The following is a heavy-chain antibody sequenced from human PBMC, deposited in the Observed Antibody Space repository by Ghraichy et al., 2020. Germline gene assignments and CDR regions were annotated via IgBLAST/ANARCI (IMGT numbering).Heavy chain of an antibody. V-gene: IGHV2-70*12. CDR2: IDWDDDK. CDR1: GFSLSTSEVC. J-gene: IGHJ6*02. D-gene: IGHD3-16*01. CDR3: AHQGGNSNYVYGMDV. Sequence: SGPTLVKPTQTLTLTCTLSGFSLSTSEVCVSWLRQPPGKALEWLARIDWDDDKFYSTSLKTRLTISKDPTKNQVVLKMTNMDPMDTATYYCAHQGGNSNYVYGMDVWGQGTTVIVSS.